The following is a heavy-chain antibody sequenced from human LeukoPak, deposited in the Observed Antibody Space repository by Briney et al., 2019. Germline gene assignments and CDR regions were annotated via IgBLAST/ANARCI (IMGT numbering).Heavy chain of an antibody. Sequence: GASVKVSCKASGYTFTSYYMHWVRQAPGQGLEWMGIINPSGGSTSYAQKFQGRVTMTRDTSTSTVYMELSRLRSDDTAVYYCARDPPQQPGVPASAFDIWGQGTMVTVSS. D-gene: IGHD6-13*01. CDR2: INPSGGST. V-gene: IGHV1-46*01. J-gene: IGHJ3*02. CDR1: GYTFTSYY. CDR3: ARDPPQQPGVPASAFDI.